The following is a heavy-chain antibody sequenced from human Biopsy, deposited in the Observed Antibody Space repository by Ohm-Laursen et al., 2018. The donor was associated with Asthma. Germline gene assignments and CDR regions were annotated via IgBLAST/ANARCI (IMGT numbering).Heavy chain of an antibody. Sequence: SLRLSCAASGFTFSSYWMHWVRQAPGKGLVRVSRINTDGRTTSYADSVKGRFTISRDNAKLYLQMNSLRDEDTAVYYCTRGGLEPFDYWGQGTLVSVSS. V-gene: IGHV3-74*01. J-gene: IGHJ4*02. D-gene: IGHD1-1*01. CDR2: INTDGRTT. CDR1: GFTFSSYW. CDR3: TRGGLEPFDY.